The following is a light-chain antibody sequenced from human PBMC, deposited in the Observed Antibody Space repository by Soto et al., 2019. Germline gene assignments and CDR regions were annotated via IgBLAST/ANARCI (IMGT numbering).Light chain of an antibody. V-gene: IGKV1-16*01. J-gene: IGKJ2*01. Sequence: DIQMTQSPSSLSASVGDRVTITCRASQAITKYLAWFQQKPGKAPRSVICATSRLQSGVPSRFSGSGYGTDFTLTISSLQPEDFATYYCQQYDSWPRTFGQGTKLEMK. CDR3: QQYDSWPRT. CDR2: ATS. CDR1: QAITKY.